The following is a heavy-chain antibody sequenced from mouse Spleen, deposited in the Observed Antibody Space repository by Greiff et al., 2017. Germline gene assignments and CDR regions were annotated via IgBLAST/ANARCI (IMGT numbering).Heavy chain of an antibody. Sequence: EVKLVESGGGLVKPGGSLKLSCAASGFTFSSYAMSWVRQTPEKRLEWVATISSGGSYTYYPDSVKGRFTISRDNAKNTLYLQMSSLRSEDTAMYYCARLGRYYFDYWGQGTTLTVSS. CDR3: ARLGRYYFDY. CDR1: GFTFSSYA. D-gene: IGHD4-1*01. V-gene: IGHV5-9-1*01. CDR2: ISSGGSYT. J-gene: IGHJ2*01.